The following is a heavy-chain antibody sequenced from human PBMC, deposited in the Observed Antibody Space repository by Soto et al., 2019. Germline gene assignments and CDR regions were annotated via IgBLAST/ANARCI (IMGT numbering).Heavy chain of an antibody. J-gene: IGHJ6*02. CDR1: GYTFTSYY. Sequence: ASVKVSCKASGYTFTSYYMHWVRQAPGQGLEWMGIINPSGGSTSYAQKFQGRVTMTSDTSTSTVYMELSSLRSEDTAVYYCARGWRIEAAGRQVYYGMDVWGQGTTVTVSS. CDR2: INPSGGST. V-gene: IGHV1-46*01. D-gene: IGHD6-13*01. CDR3: ARGWRIEAAGRQVYYGMDV.